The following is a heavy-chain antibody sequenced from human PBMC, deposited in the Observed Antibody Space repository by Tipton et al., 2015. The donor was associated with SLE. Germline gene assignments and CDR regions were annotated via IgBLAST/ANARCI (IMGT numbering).Heavy chain of an antibody. V-gene: IGHV3-74*01. CDR2: INTNGGGS. Sequence: SLRLSCAASGFTFDSYWMVWVRQAPGKGLMWVSHINTNGGGSNYADSVKGRFTISRDNSKKTLYLQMNSLRPEDTAVYYCARSSEMATMFDYFDLWGQGTLVTVSS. CDR1: GFTFDSYW. J-gene: IGHJ5*02. D-gene: IGHD5-24*01. CDR3: ARSSEMATMFDYFDL.